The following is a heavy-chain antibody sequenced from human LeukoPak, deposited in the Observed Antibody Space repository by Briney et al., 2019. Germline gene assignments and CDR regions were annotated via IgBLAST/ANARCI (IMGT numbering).Heavy chain of an antibody. V-gene: IGHV3-30*18. J-gene: IGHJ4*02. CDR1: GFTFSSYG. CDR3: AKDYAGATQDDY. D-gene: IGHD1-26*01. CDR2: ISYDGSNK. Sequence: GGSLRLSCAASGFTFSSYGMHWVRQAPGKGLEWVAVISYDGSNKYYADSVKGRFTISRDNSKNTLYLRMNSLRAEDTAVYYCAKDYAGATQDDYWGQGTLVTVSS.